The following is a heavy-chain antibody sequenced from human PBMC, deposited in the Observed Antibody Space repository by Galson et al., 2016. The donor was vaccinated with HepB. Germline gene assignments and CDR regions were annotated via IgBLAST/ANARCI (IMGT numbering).Heavy chain of an antibody. D-gene: IGHD3-10*01. CDR2: IPYDGSEN. V-gene: IGHV3-30*04. CDR1: GYVFSTYA. J-gene: IGHJ6*02. Sequence: SLRLSCAGSGYVFSTYAMHWVRPAPGKGLEWVAVIPYDGSENYYANPVKGRFTISRDNSKNTLYLQMNSLRPQDSAVYYCARGATSYGRYYYGLDLWGQGTTVSVSS. CDR3: ARGATSYGRYYYGLDL.